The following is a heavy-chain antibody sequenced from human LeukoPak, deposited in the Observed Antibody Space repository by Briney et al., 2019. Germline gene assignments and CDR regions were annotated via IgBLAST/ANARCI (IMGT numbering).Heavy chain of an antibody. CDR2: IYYSGST. Sequence: PSQTLSLTCTVSGGSISSGGYYWSWIRQHPGKGLEWIGYIYYSGSTYYNPSLRSRVTISVDTSKNQFSLKPSSVTAADTAVYYCARDQRVGAIDYWGQGTLVTVSS. D-gene: IGHD1-26*01. CDR3: ARDQRVGAIDY. CDR1: GGSISSGGYY. J-gene: IGHJ4*02. V-gene: IGHV4-31*03.